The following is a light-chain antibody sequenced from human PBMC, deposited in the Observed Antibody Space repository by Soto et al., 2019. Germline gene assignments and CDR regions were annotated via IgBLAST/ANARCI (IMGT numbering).Light chain of an antibody. J-gene: IGKJ1*01. CDR3: QQSYSTPRT. CDR1: QSISSY. CDR2: AAS. Sequence: DIQMTQSPFSLSASVGDRVTITCRASQSISSYLNWYQQKPGKAPKLLIYAASTLQSGVPSRFSGSASGTDFTLTISSLQPEDFVTYYCQQSYSTPRTFGQGTKVEIK. V-gene: IGKV1-39*01.